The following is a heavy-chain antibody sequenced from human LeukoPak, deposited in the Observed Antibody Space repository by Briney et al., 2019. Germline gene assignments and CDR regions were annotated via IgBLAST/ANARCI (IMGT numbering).Heavy chain of an antibody. D-gene: IGHD6-19*01. Sequence: GGSPRLSCAASGFTVSSNYMSWVRQAPGKGLEWVSVIYSGGSTYYADSVKGRFTISRDNSKNTLYLQMNSLRAEDTAVYYCAREYSSGWYDDAFDIWGQGTMVTVSS. CDR1: GFTVSSNY. CDR2: IYSGGST. CDR3: AREYSSGWYDDAFDI. V-gene: IGHV3-66*01. J-gene: IGHJ3*02.